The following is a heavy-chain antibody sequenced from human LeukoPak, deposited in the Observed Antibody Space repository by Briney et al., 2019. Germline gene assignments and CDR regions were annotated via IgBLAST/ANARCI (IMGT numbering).Heavy chain of an antibody. J-gene: IGHJ5*02. V-gene: IGHV4-30-4*08. CDR1: GGSISSGDYY. D-gene: IGHD2-2*01. CDR2: IYYSGST. CDR3: ARVIVPAAVVNWFDH. Sequence: SETLSLTCTVSGGSISSGDYYWSWIRQPPGKGLEWIGYIYYSGSTYYNPSLKSRVTISVDTSKNQFSLKLSSVTAADTAVYYCARVIVPAAVVNWFDHWGQGTLVTVSS.